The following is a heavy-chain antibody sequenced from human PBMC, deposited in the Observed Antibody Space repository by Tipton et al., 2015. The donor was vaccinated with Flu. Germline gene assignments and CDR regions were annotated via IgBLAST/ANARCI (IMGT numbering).Heavy chain of an antibody. CDR3: ARQIYTSGELDYDYYYMDV. CDR2: IVCIFGIP. V-gene: IGHV1-69*01. D-gene: IGHD6-25*01. J-gene: IGHJ6*03. Sequence: QLVQSGAEVKKPGSSVKVSCKASGGTFNTYTISWVRQAPGQGLEWMGGIVCIFGIPNYAQKFQGRVTMTADESTTTVYMELSSLRSDDTAVYYCARQIYTSGELDYDYYYMDVWGKGTTVTVSS. CDR1: GGTFNTYT.